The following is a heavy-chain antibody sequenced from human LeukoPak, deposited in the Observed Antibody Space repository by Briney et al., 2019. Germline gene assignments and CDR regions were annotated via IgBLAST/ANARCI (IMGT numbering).Heavy chain of an antibody. V-gene: IGHV3-23*01. Sequence: PGGSLRLSCSASGFTFSSYWMSWVRQAPGKGLEWVSVISGSGGSTYYADSVKGRFTISRDNSKNTLYLQMNSLRAEDTAVYYCAKDLIGIALDDAFDIWGQGTMVTVSS. CDR3: AKDLIGIALDDAFDI. D-gene: IGHD6-13*01. CDR2: ISGSGGST. CDR1: GFTFSSYW. J-gene: IGHJ3*02.